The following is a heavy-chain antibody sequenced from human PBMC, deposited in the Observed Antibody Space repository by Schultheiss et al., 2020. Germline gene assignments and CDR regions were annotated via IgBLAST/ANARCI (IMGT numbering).Heavy chain of an antibody. CDR3: ARDNNIWGSYPGVDYMDV. V-gene: IGHV3-33*01. D-gene: IGHD3-16*01. CDR1: GFTFSSYG. CDR2: IWYDGSNK. J-gene: IGHJ6*03. Sequence: GGSLRLSCAASGFTFSSYGMHWVRQAPGKGLEWVAVIWYDGSNKYYADSVKGRFTISRDNSKNTLYLQMNSLRAEDTAVYYCARDNNIWGSYPGVDYMDVWGKGTTVTVSS.